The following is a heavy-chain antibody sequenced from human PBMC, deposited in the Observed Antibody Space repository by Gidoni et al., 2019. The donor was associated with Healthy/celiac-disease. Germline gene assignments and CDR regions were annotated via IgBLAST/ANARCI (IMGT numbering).Heavy chain of an antibody. CDR1: GGSIRRGHYY. D-gene: IGHD6-13*01. CDR3: ARAPSIAAAGTGSFDY. Sequence: QVQLQESGPGLVTPSQTLSLTCTVSGGSIRRGHYYWSWIRQPPGKGLEWIGYIYYSGSTYYNPSLKSRVTISVDTSKNQFSLKLSSVTAADTAVYYCARAPSIAAAGTGSFDYWGQGTLVTVSS. J-gene: IGHJ4*02. V-gene: IGHV4-30-4*01. CDR2: IYYSGST.